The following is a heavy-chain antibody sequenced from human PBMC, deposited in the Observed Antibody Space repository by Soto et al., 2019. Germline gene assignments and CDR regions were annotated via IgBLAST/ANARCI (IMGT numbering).Heavy chain of an antibody. CDR2: IYSGGSK. Sequence: GESLRLSCAASGFTVSSNYMSWVRQAPGKGLEWVSVIYSGGSKYYADSVKGRFTISRDNSKNTLYLQMNSLRAEDTAVYYCARVGIVGATSYYYGMDVWGQGTTVTVSS. J-gene: IGHJ6*02. D-gene: IGHD1-26*01. CDR3: ARVGIVGATSYYYGMDV. CDR1: GFTVSSNY. V-gene: IGHV3-53*01.